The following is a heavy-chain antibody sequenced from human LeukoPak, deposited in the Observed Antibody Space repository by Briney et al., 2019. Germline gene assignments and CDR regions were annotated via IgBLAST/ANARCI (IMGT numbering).Heavy chain of an antibody. CDR1: GGSFSGYY. D-gene: IGHD1-26*01. CDR2: INHSGRT. J-gene: IGHJ4*02. V-gene: IGHV4-34*01. Sequence: SETLSLTCAVYGGSFSGYYWSCIRQPPGKGLEWIGEINHSGRTNYNPSLKSRVTISVDTSKNQFSLKLSSVTAADTAVYYCARDRGSGSYNLYYFDYWGQGTLVTVSS. CDR3: ARDRGSGSYNLYYFDY.